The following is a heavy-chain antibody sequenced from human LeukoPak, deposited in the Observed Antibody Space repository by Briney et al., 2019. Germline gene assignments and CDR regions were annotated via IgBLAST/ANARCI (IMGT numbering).Heavy chain of an antibody. CDR1: GFTFSSYG. V-gene: IGHV3-30*02. J-gene: IGHJ6*03. CDR3: AREASYDFWSHYYYMDV. Sequence: GGSLRLSCAASGFTFSSYGMHWVRQAPGKGLEWVAFIRYDGSNKYCADSVKGRFTISRDNSKNTLYLQMNSLRAEDTAVYYCAREASYDFWSHYYYMDVWGKGTTVTVSS. D-gene: IGHD3-3*01. CDR2: IRYDGSNK.